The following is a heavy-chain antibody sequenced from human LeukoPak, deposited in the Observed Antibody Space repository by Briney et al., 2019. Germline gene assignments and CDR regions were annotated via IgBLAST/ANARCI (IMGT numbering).Heavy chain of an antibody. Sequence: GGSLRLSCAASGFTFSNAWMSWVRQAPGKGLEWVGRIKSKTDGGTTDYAAPVEGRFTISRDDSKNTLYLQMNSLKTEDTAVYYCSGCSGGSCDTIDYWGQGTLVTVSS. CDR2: IKSKTDGGTT. V-gene: IGHV3-15*01. D-gene: IGHD2-15*01. CDR3: SGCSGGSCDTIDY. CDR1: GFTFSNAW. J-gene: IGHJ4*02.